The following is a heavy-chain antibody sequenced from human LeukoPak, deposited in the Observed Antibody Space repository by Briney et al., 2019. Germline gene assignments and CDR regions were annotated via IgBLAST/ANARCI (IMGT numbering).Heavy chain of an antibody. Sequence: GGSLRLSCAASGFTFTDYYMSWIRQAPGKGLEWISYIHGRGSTTYYADSVKGRFTISRDNAKNSLFLQMNSLRVEDTAVYYCAPTLGGGWFDPWGQGTLVTVSS. D-gene: IGHD1-26*01. J-gene: IGHJ5*02. CDR2: IHGRGSTT. CDR1: GFTFTDYY. CDR3: APTLGGGWFDP. V-gene: IGHV3-11*04.